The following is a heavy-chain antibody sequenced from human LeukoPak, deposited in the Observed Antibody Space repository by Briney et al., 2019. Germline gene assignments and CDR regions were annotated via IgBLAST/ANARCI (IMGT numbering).Heavy chain of an antibody. CDR3: ARASRATYYDFWSGYFPSYYYYGTDV. V-gene: IGHV1-2*06. D-gene: IGHD3-3*01. Sequence: ASVKVSCKASGYTFTSYYMHWVRQAPGQGLEWMGRINPNSGGTNYAQKFQGRVTMTRDTSISTAYMELSRLRSDDTAVYYCARASRATYYDFWSGYFPSYYYYGTDVWGQGTTVTVSS. CDR1: GYTFTSYY. CDR2: INPNSGGT. J-gene: IGHJ6*02.